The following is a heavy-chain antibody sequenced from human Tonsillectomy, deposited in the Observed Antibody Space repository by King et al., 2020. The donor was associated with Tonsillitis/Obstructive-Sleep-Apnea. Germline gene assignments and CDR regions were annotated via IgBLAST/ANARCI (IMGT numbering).Heavy chain of an antibody. D-gene: IGHD4-11*01. Sequence: VQLQQWGAGLLKPSETLSLTCAVYSGSFSGYYWSWIRQPPGKGLEWIGEINHSGSTNYNPSLKSRVTISVDTSKNQFSLKLSSVTAADTAVYYCARGGDYSNTWGQGTLVTVSS. J-gene: IGHJ5*02. CDR1: SGSFSGYY. V-gene: IGHV4-34*01. CDR3: ARGGDYSNT. CDR2: INHSGST.